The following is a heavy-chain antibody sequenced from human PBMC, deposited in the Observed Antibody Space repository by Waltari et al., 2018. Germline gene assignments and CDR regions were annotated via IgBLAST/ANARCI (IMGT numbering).Heavy chain of an antibody. D-gene: IGHD4-17*01. J-gene: IGHJ3*02. V-gene: IGHV1-2*06. CDR3: ARLYGDYDYAFDI. Sequence: QVQLVQYGDEVKKPGDSVKVSCKASGYTFTGYYMHWVRQAPGQGLEWRGRIIPHSGGTNYAQKLQGRFTMTRDTSISTAYMELSRLRSDATAVYYCARLYGDYDYAFDIWGQGTMVTVSS. CDR1: GYTFTGYY. CDR2: IIPHSGGT.